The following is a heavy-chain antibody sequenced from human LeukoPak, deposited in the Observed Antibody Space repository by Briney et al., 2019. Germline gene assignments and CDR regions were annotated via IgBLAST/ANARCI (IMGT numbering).Heavy chain of an antibody. J-gene: IGHJ4*02. Sequence: ASVKVSCKASGYTFTSYAMNWVRQAPGQGLEWMGIINPSGGSTSYAQKFQGRVTMTRDMSTSTVYMELSSLRSEDTAVYYCARVGVLWFGELLFWGQGTLVTVSS. V-gene: IGHV1-46*01. CDR2: INPSGGST. CDR3: ARVGVLWFGELLF. D-gene: IGHD3-10*01. CDR1: GYTFTSYA.